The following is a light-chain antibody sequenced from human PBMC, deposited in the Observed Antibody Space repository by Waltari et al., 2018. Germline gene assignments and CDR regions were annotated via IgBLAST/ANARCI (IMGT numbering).Light chain of an antibody. CDR1: SNDVGGYGY. J-gene: IGLJ1*01. Sequence: QSALTQPASVSGSPGQSITISCTGTSNDVGGYGYVSWYQQYPGKAPKLIIYEVSYRPSGISPRFSGCKSGNTGSLTISGLQADDEADYYCSSHTSTVPHGFGTGTGVTVV. CDR3: SSHTSTVPHG. CDR2: EVS. V-gene: IGLV2-14*01.